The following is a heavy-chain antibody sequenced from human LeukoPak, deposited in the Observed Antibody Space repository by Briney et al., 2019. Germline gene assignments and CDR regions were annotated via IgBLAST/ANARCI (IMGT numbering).Heavy chain of an antibody. CDR1: GFTFSSYG. D-gene: IGHD6-25*01. V-gene: IGHV3-30*18. CDR3: AKGGYY. CDR2: ISYDGSNK. Sequence: GGSLRLSCAASGFTFSSYGMHWVRQAPGKGLEWVAVISYDGSNKYYADSVKGRFTISRDNFKNTLYLQMNSLRAEDTAVYYCAKGGYYWGQGTLVTVSS. J-gene: IGHJ4*02.